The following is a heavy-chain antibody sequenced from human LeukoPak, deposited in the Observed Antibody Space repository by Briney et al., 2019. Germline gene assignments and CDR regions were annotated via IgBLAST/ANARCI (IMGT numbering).Heavy chain of an antibody. D-gene: IGHD3-22*01. V-gene: IGHV3-64D*09. Sequence: GGSLRLSCSASGFTFSSYAMHWVRQAPGKGLEYVSAIISDGGSTYYADSVKGRFTISRDNSKNTLYLQMSSLRAEDTAVYYCVKTPRYYYDSSGFYSNWGQGTLVTVSS. CDR2: IISDGGST. J-gene: IGHJ4*02. CDR3: VKTPRYYYDSSGFYSN. CDR1: GFTFSSYA.